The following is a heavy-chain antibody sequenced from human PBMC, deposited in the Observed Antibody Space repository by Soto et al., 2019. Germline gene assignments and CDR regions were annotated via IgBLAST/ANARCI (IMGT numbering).Heavy chain of an antibody. V-gene: IGHV3-33*01. CDR3: ARVETSHVYYCMDV. CDR2: IWYDGSNK. J-gene: IGHJ6*02. CDR1: GFTFSSYG. Sequence: QVQLVESGGGVVQPGRSLRLSCAASGFTFSSYGMHWVRQAPGKGLEWVAVIWYDGSNKYYADSVKGRFTISRDNSKNTLYLQMNSLRAEDTAVYYCARVETSHVYYCMDVWGQGTTVTVSS. D-gene: IGHD2-21*02.